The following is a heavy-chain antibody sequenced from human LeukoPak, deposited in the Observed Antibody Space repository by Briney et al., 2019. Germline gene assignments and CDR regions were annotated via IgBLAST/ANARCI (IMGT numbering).Heavy chain of an antibody. D-gene: IGHD5-18*01. Sequence: PGGSLRLSCAASGFTFSSYWMSWVRQAPGKGLEWVANIKQDGSEKYYVDSVKGRFTISRDNAKNSLYLQMNSLRAEDTAMYYCAGLLYSYGYYFDYWGQGTLVTVSS. CDR2: IKQDGSEK. J-gene: IGHJ4*02. CDR3: AGLLYSYGYYFDY. V-gene: IGHV3-7*01. CDR1: GFTFSSYW.